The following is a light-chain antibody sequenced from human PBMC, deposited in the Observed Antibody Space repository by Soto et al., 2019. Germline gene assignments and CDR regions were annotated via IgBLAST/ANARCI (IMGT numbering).Light chain of an antibody. Sequence: EIVLTQSPGTLSLSPGERATLSCRASQSVSRSCVAWYQQKPGQAPRLLIPAASSRATGIPDRFSGSGSGTDFTLTISLLEPEDVAVYFCQQYGTSVWTFGQGTKVEI. CDR3: QQYGTSVWT. CDR2: AAS. CDR1: QSVSRSC. J-gene: IGKJ1*01. V-gene: IGKV3-20*01.